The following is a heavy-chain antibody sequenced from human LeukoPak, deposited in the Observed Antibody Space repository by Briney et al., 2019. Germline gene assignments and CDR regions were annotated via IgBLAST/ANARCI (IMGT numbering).Heavy chain of an antibody. CDR2: ITTDGSAT. J-gene: IGHJ6*02. Sequence: GGSLRLSCAASGFTFSNYWMHWVRQAPGKGLVWVSRITTDGSATTYADSVKGRFTISRDNAKNTLYLQMNSLRAEDTAVYYCARHLYYGVDVWGQGTTVTVSS. V-gene: IGHV3-74*01. CDR1: GFTFSNYW. CDR3: ARHLYYGVDV.